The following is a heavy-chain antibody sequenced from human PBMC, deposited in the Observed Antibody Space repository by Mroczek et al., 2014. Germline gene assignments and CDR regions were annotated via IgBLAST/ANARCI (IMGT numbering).Heavy chain of an antibody. Sequence: VQLVEVWGGLVQPGGSLRLSCAASGFTFSSFAMSWVRQAPGKGLEWVSVIGSGGSPTYYADSVKGRFTISKDNSKNTLYLQMNSLRAEDTAVYYCAKYRTDSGNSRASFDYWGQGTLVTVSS. V-gene: IGHV3-23*04. CDR2: IGSGGSPT. CDR3: AKYRTDSGNSRASFDY. CDR1: GFTFSSFA. D-gene: IGHD1-14*01. J-gene: IGHJ4*02.